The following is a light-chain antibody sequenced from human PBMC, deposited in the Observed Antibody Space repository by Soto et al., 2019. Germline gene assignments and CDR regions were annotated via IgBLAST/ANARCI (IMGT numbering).Light chain of an antibody. CDR1: QSVSSN. CDR2: DAS. CDR3: QQRSNWPHLT. Sequence: EIVLTQSPGTLSLSPGERATLSCRASQSVSSNLAWYQQKPGQAPRLLIYDASNRATGIPARFSGSGSGTDFTLTISSLEPEDFAVYYCQQRSNWPHLTFGGGTKVDIK. V-gene: IGKV3-11*01. J-gene: IGKJ4*01.